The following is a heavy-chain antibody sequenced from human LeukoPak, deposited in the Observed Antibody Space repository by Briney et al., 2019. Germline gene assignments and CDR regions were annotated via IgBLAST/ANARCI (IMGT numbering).Heavy chain of an antibody. J-gene: IGHJ6*03. CDR2: VYITGPT. D-gene: IGHD5-18*01. CDR1: GGSFSGHY. CDR3: ARAHTPLRSDYYYLDV. Sequence: SETLSLTCTVSGGSFSGHYWTWIRQPAGRGLEFIGRVYITGPTDYNASLQGRVTMSVDTSKSQFSLNLTSVTAADTAVYYCARAHTPLRSDYYYLDVWGKGTTVTVS. V-gene: IGHV4-4*07.